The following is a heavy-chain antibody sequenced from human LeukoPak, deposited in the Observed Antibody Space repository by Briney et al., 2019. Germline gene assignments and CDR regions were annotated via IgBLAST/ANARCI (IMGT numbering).Heavy chain of an antibody. CDR2: IYYSGST. CDR1: GGSVRGYY. Sequence: SETLSLTCTVSGGSVRGYYWSWIRQPPGKGLEWIGYIYYSGSTNYNPSLKSRITISVDTSKNQFSLKLSAVTAADTAVYYCARHEFDSGSLPYFDYWGQGILVTVSS. V-gene: IGHV4-59*08. J-gene: IGHJ4*02. D-gene: IGHD3-10*01. CDR3: ARHEFDSGSLPYFDY.